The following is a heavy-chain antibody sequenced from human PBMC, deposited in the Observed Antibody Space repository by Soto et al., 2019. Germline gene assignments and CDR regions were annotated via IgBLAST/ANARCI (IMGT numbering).Heavy chain of an antibody. Sequence: QVQLVQSGAEVKKPGASVKVSCKASGYTFTSYDINWVRQATGQGLEWMGWMNPNSGNTGYAQKFQGRVTMTRNTAITTAYMELSSLRSEDTPVYCWAITLLRFGAHHSWGQGTLCTVAS. D-gene: IGHD3-10*01. CDR3: AITLLRFGAHHS. CDR1: GYTFTSYD. J-gene: IGHJ4*02. CDR2: MNPNSGNT. V-gene: IGHV1-8*01.